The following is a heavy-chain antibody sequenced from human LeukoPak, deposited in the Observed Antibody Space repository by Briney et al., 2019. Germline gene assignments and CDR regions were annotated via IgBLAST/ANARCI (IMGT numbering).Heavy chain of an antibody. CDR1: GFTFSSYS. D-gene: IGHD3-10*01. V-gene: IGHV3-48*04. CDR3: ARDYGSGSYYNGRPGSLFDY. Sequence: PGGSLRLSCAASGFTFSSYSMNWVRQAPGKGLEWVSYISSSSSTIYYADSVKGRFTISRDNAKNSLYLQMNSLRAEDTAVYYCARDYGSGSYYNGRPGSLFDYWGQGTLVTVSS. CDR2: ISSSSSTI. J-gene: IGHJ4*02.